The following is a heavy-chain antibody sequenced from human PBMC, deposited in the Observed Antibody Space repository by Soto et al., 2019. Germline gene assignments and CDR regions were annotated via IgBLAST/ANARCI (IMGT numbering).Heavy chain of an antibody. CDR1: GFTFSSYS. CDR3: AGGEVLDVVVPASLYYGMDV. V-gene: IGHV3-21*01. Sequence: PGGSLRLSCAASGFTFSSYSMNWVRQAPGKGLEWVSSISSNSSYIYYADSVKGRFTISRDNAKNSLYLQMNSLRAEDTAVYYCAGGEVLDVVVPASLYYGMDVWGQGTTVTVSS. CDR2: ISSNSSYI. J-gene: IGHJ6*02. D-gene: IGHD2-2*01.